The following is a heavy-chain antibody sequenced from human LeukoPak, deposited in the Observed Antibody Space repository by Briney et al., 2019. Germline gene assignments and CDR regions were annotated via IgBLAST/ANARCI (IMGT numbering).Heavy chain of an antibody. Sequence: GASVKVSCKASGYTFTGYYMHWVRQAPGQGLEWMGWINPNSGGTNYAQKFQGRVTMIRDTSISTAYMELSRLRSDDTAVYYCASRVAMLWFGESDLDYWGQGTLVTVSS. J-gene: IGHJ4*02. CDR3: ASRVAMLWFGESDLDY. V-gene: IGHV1-2*02. CDR1: GYTFTGYY. D-gene: IGHD3-10*01. CDR2: INPNSGGT.